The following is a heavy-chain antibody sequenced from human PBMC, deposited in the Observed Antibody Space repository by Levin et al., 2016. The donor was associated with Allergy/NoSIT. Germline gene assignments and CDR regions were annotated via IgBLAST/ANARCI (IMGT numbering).Heavy chain of an antibody. CDR3: ARLRIAVAGLIDY. V-gene: IGHV1-3*01. J-gene: IGHJ4*02. Sequence: WVRQAPGQRLEWMGWINAGNGNTKYSQKFQGRVTITRDTSASTAYMELSSLRSEDTAVYYCARLRIAVAGLIDYWGQGTLVTVSS. CDR2: INAGNGNT. D-gene: IGHD6-19*01.